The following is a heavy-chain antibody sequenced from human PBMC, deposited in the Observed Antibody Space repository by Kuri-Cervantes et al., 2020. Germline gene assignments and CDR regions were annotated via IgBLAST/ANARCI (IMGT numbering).Heavy chain of an antibody. J-gene: IGHJ4*02. Sequence: GESLKISCAASGFIFSSYAMSWVRQAPGKGLEWVSAISGSGGSTYYADSVKGRFTISRDNSKNTLYLQMNSLRAEDTAVYYCAKEDIVATIWYFDYWGQGTLVTVSS. CDR3: AKEDIVATIWYFDY. CDR2: ISGSGGST. V-gene: IGHV3-23*01. D-gene: IGHD5-12*01. CDR1: GFIFSSYA.